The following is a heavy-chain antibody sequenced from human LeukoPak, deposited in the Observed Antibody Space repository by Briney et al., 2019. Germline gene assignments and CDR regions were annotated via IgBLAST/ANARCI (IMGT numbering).Heavy chain of an antibody. CDR2: ISGSGGST. J-gene: IGHJ4*02. D-gene: IGHD4-17*01. CDR1: GFTFSSYA. CDR3: ARERMMPPFDYGDHHFDY. Sequence: LPGGSLRLSCAASGFTFSSYAMSWVRQAPGKGLEWVSAISGSGGSTYYADSVKGRFTISRDNSKNTLYLQMNSLRAEDTAVYYCARERMMPPFDYGDHHFDYWGQGTLVTVSS. V-gene: IGHV3-23*01.